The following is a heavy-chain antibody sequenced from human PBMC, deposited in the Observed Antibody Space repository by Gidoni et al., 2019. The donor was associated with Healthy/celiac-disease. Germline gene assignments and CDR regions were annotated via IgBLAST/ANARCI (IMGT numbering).Heavy chain of an antibody. CDR1: GLPFSSYA. V-gene: IGHV3-30*01. CDR3: ARDLDETGAFDY. D-gene: IGHD7-27*01. CDR2: ISYDGSNK. Sequence: QVQLVESGGGTVQPGWSLRLYCAASGLPFSSYAMHWVRQAPGKGLEWVAVISYDGSNKDYADSVKGRFTISRDNSKNTLYLQMNSLRAEDTAVYYCARDLDETGAFDYWGQGTLVTVSS. J-gene: IGHJ4*02.